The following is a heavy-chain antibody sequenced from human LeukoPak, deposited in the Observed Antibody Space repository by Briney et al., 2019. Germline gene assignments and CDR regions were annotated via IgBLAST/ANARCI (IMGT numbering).Heavy chain of an antibody. Sequence: GESLRLSCAASGFTFSSYGMHWVRQAPGKGLEWVAFIRYDGTDKYYADSVKGRFTISRDNSKNTLYLQMNSLRAEDTAVYYCAKPTRGSGSFLIDYWGQGTLVTVSS. CDR2: IRYDGTDK. J-gene: IGHJ4*02. CDR3: AKPTRGSGSFLIDY. CDR1: GFTFSSYG. V-gene: IGHV3-30*02. D-gene: IGHD1-26*01.